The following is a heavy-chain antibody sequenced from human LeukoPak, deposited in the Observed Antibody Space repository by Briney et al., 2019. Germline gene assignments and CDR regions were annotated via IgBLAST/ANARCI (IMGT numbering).Heavy chain of an antibody. V-gene: IGHV4-34*01. D-gene: IGHD2-2*02. Sequence: PSETLSLTCAVYGGSFSGYYWSWIRQPPGKGLEWIGEINHSGSTNYNPSLKSRVTISVDTSKNQSSLKLSSVTAADTAVYYCARANYCSSTSCYNYYFDYWGQGTLVTVSS. CDR2: INHSGST. J-gene: IGHJ4*02. CDR1: GGSFSGYY. CDR3: ARANYCSSTSCYNYYFDY.